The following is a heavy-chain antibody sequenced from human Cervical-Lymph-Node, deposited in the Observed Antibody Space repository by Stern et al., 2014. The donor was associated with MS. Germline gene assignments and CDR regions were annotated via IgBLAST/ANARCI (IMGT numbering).Heavy chain of an antibody. CDR3: ATSTYGLVH. Sequence: QVQLVQSGAEVKKPGASVKVSCKASGYTFTSYGISWVRQAPAQGLEWMGGLFPFFGTPIYAQKFQGRVTMTADESTTTAYMDLTSLSVEDTAVYYCATSTYGLVHWGQGTLVTVSS. CDR1: GYTFTSYG. V-gene: IGHV1-69*01. D-gene: IGHD3-10*01. CDR2: LFPFFGTP. J-gene: IGHJ4*02.